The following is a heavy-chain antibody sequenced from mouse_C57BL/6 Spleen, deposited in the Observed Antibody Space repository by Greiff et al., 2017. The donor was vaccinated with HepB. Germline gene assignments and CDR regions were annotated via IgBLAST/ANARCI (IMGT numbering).Heavy chain of an antibody. D-gene: IGHD1-1*01. J-gene: IGHJ4*01. CDR1: GYTFTSYW. CDR2: INPSSGYT. Sequence: QVQLQQSGAELAKPGASVKLSCKASGYTFTSYWMHWVKQRPGQGLEWIGYINPSSGYTKYNQKFKDKATLTADKSSSTAYMQLSSLTYEDSAVYYCARTVVIAYYAMDYWGQGTSVTVSS. CDR3: ARTVVIAYYAMDY. V-gene: IGHV1-7*01.